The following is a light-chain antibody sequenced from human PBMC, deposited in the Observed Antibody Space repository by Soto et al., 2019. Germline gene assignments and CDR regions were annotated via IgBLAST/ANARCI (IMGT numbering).Light chain of an antibody. J-gene: IGKJ5*01. CDR1: QSVSSN. CDR3: QSYNDWPFT. Sequence: EIVMTQSPATLSVSPGERATLSCRASQSVSSNLAWYQQKPGQAPRLLIYGASTKATGVPARFSGSGSATDFTLTISSLQSEDFAVYYCQSYNDWPFTFGQGTRLEIK. V-gene: IGKV3-15*01. CDR2: GAS.